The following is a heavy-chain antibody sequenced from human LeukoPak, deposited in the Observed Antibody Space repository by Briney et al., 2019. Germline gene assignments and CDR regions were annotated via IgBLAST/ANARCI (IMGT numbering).Heavy chain of an antibody. CDR2: ISYTGST. CDR1: GASISSHY. J-gene: IGHJ4*02. CDR3: AGDQNNVAWSYW. Sequence: SETLSLTCTVSGASISSHYWSWIRQPPGRGLAWIGYISYTGSTDYNPPLQGRVTMSIDTSKNQFSLSLYSVTTTDAAVYFCAGDQNNVAWSYWWGQGTLVTVSS. V-gene: IGHV4-59*04. D-gene: IGHD3-9*01.